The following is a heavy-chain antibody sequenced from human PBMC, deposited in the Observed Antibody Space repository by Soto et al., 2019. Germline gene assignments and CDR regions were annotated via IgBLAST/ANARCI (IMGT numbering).Heavy chain of an antibody. J-gene: IGHJ3*01. CDR3: ARDLRGHYAP. CDR1: GFTFKNFD. D-gene: IGHD4-17*01. Sequence: EVHLVESGGGLVKPGGSLRISCAASGFTFKNFDMIWVRQAPGKGLEWVSSISASGSYIYYADSVRGRFTVSRDNANNSMNLQMTSLRVDDTAVYSCARDLRGHYAPWGQGTMVTVSS. CDR2: ISASGSYI. V-gene: IGHV3-21*01.